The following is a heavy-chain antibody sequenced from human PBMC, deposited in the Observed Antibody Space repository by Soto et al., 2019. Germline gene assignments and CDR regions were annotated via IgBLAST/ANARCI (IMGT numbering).Heavy chain of an antibody. Sequence: GASVKVSCKASGYTFTSYAMHWVRQAPGQRLEWMGWINAGNGDTKYSQKFQGRVTITRDTSASTAYMELSSLRSEDTAVYYCARDVSIAVAGNGYYFDYWGQGTLVTVSS. D-gene: IGHD6-19*01. CDR2: INAGNGDT. J-gene: IGHJ4*02. CDR3: ARDVSIAVAGNGYYFDY. CDR1: GYTFTSYA. V-gene: IGHV1-3*01.